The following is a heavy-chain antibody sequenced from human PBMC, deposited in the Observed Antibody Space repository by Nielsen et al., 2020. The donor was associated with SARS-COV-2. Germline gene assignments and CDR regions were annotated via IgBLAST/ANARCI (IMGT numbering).Heavy chain of an antibody. CDR2: INSDGSST. J-gene: IGHJ4*02. V-gene: IGHV3-74*01. CDR3: ARVGRYSSGPLGSFDY. CDR1: GFTFSGYW. D-gene: IGHD6-19*01. Sequence: GESLKISCAASGFTFSGYWMHWVRQAPGKGLVWVSRINSDGSSTSYADSVKGRFTISRDNAKNTLYLQMNSLRAEDTAVYYCARVGRYSSGPLGSFDYWGQGTLVTVSS.